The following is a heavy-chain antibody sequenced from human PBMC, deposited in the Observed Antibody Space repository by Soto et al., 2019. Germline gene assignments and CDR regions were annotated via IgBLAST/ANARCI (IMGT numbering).Heavy chain of an antibody. CDR2: IDPSDSYT. V-gene: IGHV5-10-1*01. CDR3: ARIWGSSSAYYYYGMDV. D-gene: IGHD6-6*01. J-gene: IGHJ6*02. CDR1: GYSFTSYW. Sequence: LGESLTISCKGSGYSFTSYWISWVRQMPGKGLEWMGRIDPSDSYTNYSPSFQGHVTISADKSISTAYLQWSSLKASDTAMYYCARIWGSSSAYYYYGMDVWGQGTTGTVSS.